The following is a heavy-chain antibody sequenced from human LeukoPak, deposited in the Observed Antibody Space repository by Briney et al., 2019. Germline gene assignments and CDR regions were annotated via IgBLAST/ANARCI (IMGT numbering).Heavy chain of an antibody. CDR3: ARDYYGSGSYYDY. D-gene: IGHD3-10*01. V-gene: IGHV1-18*01. Sequence: GASVKVSCMASGYTFTNDDINWLRQAPGQGLEWMGWISAYNGNTNYAQKLQGRVTMTTDTSTSTAYMELRSLRSDDTAVYYCARDYYGSGSYYDYWGQGTLVTVSS. CDR2: ISAYNGNT. J-gene: IGHJ4*02. CDR1: GYTFTNDD.